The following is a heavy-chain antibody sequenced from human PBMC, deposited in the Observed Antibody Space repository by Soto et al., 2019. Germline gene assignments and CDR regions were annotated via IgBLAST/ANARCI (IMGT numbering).Heavy chain of an antibody. J-gene: IGHJ6*02. CDR3: AGYSSSPYYYYYYGMDV. Sequence: PSETLSLTCTVSGGSISSYYWSWIRQPPGKGLEWIGYIYYSGSTNYNPSLKSRVTISVDTSKNQFSLKLSSVTAADTAVYYCAGYSSSPYYYYYYGMDVWGQGTTVTVSS. V-gene: IGHV4-59*01. CDR1: GGSISSYY. CDR2: IYYSGST. D-gene: IGHD6-6*01.